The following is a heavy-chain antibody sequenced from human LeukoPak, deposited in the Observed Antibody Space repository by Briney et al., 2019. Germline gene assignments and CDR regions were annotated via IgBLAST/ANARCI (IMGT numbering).Heavy chain of an antibody. D-gene: IGHD3-10*01. V-gene: IGHV4-39*01. J-gene: IGHJ4*02. CDR2: IYYSGST. CDR3: ARREGAYGSGSYYFDY. Sequence: PSETLSLTCTVSGGSISSGSYYWGWIRQPPGKGLEWIGSIYYSGSTYYNPSLKSRVTISVDTSKNQFSLKLSSVTAADTAVYYCARREGAYGSGSYYFDYWGQGTLVTVSS. CDR1: GGSISSGSYY.